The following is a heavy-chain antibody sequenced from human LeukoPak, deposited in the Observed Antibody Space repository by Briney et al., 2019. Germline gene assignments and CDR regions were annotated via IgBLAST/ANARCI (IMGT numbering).Heavy chain of an antibody. Sequence: ASVKVSCKASGYTFISYYMHWVRQAPGQGLEWVGVINPTGGSTRYAEKFQDRVTLTRDTSTSTVYMELSSLRSEDTAAYYCARASYSSGSFDYWGQGSLVTVSS. J-gene: IGHJ4*02. CDR1: GYTFISYY. D-gene: IGHD3-22*01. CDR2: INPTGGST. CDR3: ARASYSSGSFDY. V-gene: IGHV1-46*01.